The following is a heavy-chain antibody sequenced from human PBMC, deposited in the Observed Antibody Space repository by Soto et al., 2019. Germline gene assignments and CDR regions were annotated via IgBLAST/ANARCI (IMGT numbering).Heavy chain of an antibody. CDR3: ARELGAAGHGHYYYGMDV. V-gene: IGHV1-3*01. CDR2: IISVNDKT. J-gene: IGHJ6*02. CDR1: GYIFTDFG. D-gene: IGHD6-13*01. Sequence: ASVKVSCKASGYIFTDFGIHWVRQAPGQRLEWLGWIISVNDKTLYSPKFQGRLAITRDTSANTAYMELSRLRSDDTAVYYCARELGAAGHGHYYYGMDVWGQGTTVTVSS.